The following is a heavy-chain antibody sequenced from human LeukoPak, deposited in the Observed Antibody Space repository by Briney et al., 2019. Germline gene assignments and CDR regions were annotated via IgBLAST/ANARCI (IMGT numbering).Heavy chain of an antibody. Sequence: PSETLSLTCTVSGGSISSGGYYWSWIRQHPGKGLEWIGYIHYSGSTYYNPSLKSRVSISVSTSNNRFSLQLSSVTAADTAVYYCARVIGYDQLDYWGQGTLVTVSS. D-gene: IGHD5-12*01. J-gene: IGHJ4*02. CDR2: IHYSGST. V-gene: IGHV4-31*03. CDR3: ARVIGYDQLDY. CDR1: GGSISSGGYY.